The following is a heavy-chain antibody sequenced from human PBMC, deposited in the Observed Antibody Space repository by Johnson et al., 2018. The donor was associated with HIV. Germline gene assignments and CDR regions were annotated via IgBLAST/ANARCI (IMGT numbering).Heavy chain of an antibody. Sequence: QVQLVESGGGVVQPGRSLRLSCAASGFTFSSYGMHWVRQAAGKGLEWVAVISYDGSNKYYADSVKGRFTISRDNSKNTLYLQMNSLRAEDTAVYYCARDRSDMIPTQGPEDAFDIWGQGTLVTVSS. D-gene: IGHD3-22*01. CDR3: ARDRSDMIPTQGPEDAFDI. V-gene: IGHV3-30*19. CDR1: GFTFSSYG. CDR2: ISYDGSNK. J-gene: IGHJ3*02.